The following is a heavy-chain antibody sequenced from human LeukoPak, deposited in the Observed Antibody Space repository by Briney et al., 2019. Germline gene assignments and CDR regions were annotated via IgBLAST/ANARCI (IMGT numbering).Heavy chain of an antibody. CDR2: ISSSSSYI. CDR1: GXTFSSYS. J-gene: IGHJ6*02. CDR3: ARLSGGMDV. V-gene: IGHV3-48*02. Sequence: QPGGSLRLSFAVSGXTFSSYSMNWVRQAPGKGLEWVSYISSSSSYIYYADSVKGRFTISRDNDKNSLYLQMNSLRDEDTAVYYCARLSGGMDVWGQGTTVTVSS.